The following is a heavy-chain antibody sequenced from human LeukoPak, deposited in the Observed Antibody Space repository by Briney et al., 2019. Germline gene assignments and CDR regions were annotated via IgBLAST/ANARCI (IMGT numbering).Heavy chain of an antibody. CDR2: IIPIFGTA. Sequence: ASVKVSCKASGGTFSSYAISWVRQAPGQGLEWMGGIIPIFGTANYAQKFQGRVTITADESTSTAYMELSSLRSEDTAVYYCAREGGIAVAGTYQSVFDYWGQGTLVTVSS. CDR1: GGTFSSYA. CDR3: AREGGIAVAGTYQSVFDY. D-gene: IGHD6-19*01. J-gene: IGHJ4*02. V-gene: IGHV1-69*13.